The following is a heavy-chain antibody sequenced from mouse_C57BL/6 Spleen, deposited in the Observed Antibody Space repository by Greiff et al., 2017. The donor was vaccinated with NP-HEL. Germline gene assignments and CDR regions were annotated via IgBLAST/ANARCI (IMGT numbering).Heavy chain of an antibody. CDR1: GYTFTSYG. V-gene: IGHV1-81*01. CDR3: ARREVPYGSSLYYAMDY. J-gene: IGHJ4*01. D-gene: IGHD1-1*01. CDR2: IYPRSGNT. Sequence: QVQLQQSGAELARPGASVKLSCKASGYTFTSYGISWVKQRTGQGLEWIGEIYPRSGNTYYNEKFKGKATLTADKSSSTAYMELRSLTSEDSAVYFCARREVPYGSSLYYAMDYWGQGTSVTVSS.